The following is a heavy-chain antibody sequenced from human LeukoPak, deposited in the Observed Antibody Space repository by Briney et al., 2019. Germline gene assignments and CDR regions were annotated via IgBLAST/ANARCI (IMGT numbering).Heavy chain of an antibody. J-gene: IGHJ4*02. D-gene: IGHD3-22*01. V-gene: IGHV3-30*09. Sequence: PGRSLRLSCAASGFTFSSYAMHWVRQAPGKGLEWVAVISYDGSNKYYADSVKGRFAISRDNSKNTLYLQMSSLRAEDTAVYYCARGPIWYDSSGYYPPTGYWGQGTLVTVSS. CDR2: ISYDGSNK. CDR3: ARGPIWYDSSGYYPPTGY. CDR1: GFTFSSYA.